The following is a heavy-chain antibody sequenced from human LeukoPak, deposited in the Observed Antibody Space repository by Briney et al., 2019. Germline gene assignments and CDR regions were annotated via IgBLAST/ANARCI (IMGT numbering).Heavy chain of an antibody. CDR2: ISGSGGST. D-gene: IGHD3-22*01. CDR3: AKFPGTYYYDSSGYPTAQTDY. J-gene: IGHJ4*02. V-gene: IGHV3-23*01. Sequence: GGSLRLSCAASGFTFSSYWMSWVRQAPGKGLEWVSAISGSGGSTYYADSVKGRFTISRDNSKNTLYLQMNSLRAEDTAVYYCAKFPGTYYYDSSGYPTAQTDYWGQGTLVTVSS. CDR1: GFTFSSYW.